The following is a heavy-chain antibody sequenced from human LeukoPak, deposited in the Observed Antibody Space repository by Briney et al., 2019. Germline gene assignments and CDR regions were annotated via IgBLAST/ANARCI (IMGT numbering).Heavy chain of an antibody. CDR1: GFSNHA. V-gene: IGHV3-23*01. Sequence: GGSLRLSCAASGFSNHAMNWLRQAPGKGLEWVSFISGSGTSTHYADSVKGRFTISRDNSNNTLFLQMNSLRAEDTATYYCAKGAKYYFWSGYTLEYFDVWGKGTLVTVSS. CDR3: AKGAKYYFWSGYTLEYFDV. D-gene: IGHD3-3*01. CDR2: ISGSGTST. J-gene: IGHJ4*02.